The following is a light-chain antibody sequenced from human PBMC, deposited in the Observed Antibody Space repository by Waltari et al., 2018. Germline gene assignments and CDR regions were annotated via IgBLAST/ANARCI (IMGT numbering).Light chain of an antibody. CDR1: QSISNW. CDR2: KAS. V-gene: IGKV1-5*03. CDR3: QQYNSYSLLT. Sequence: DIQMNQSPSTLSASVGDSVTITCRASQSISNWLAWYQQKPGKAPKLLIYKASTLESGVPSRFSGSGSGTEFTLTISSLQPDDFATYYCQQYNSYSLLTFGGGTKVEIK. J-gene: IGKJ4*01.